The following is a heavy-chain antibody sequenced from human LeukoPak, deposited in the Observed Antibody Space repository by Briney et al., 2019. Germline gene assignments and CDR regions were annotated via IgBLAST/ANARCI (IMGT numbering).Heavy chain of an antibody. D-gene: IGHD2-2*01. Sequence: LGGSLRLSCAASGFTFSSYSMNWVRQAPGKGLEWVSSIISSSSYIYYAHSVKGRFTISRDNAKNSLYLQMNSLRAEDTAVYYCARDSPLYCSSTSCPFDYWGQGTLVTVSS. CDR3: ARDSPLYCSSTSCPFDY. CDR2: IISSSSYI. V-gene: IGHV3-21*01. CDR1: GFTFSSYS. J-gene: IGHJ4*02.